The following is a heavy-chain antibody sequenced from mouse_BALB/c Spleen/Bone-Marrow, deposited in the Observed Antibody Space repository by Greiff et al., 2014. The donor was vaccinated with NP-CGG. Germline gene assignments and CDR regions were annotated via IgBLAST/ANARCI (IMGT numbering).Heavy chain of an antibody. V-gene: IGHV14-3*02. CDR2: IDPANGNT. J-gene: IGHJ3*01. Sequence: VQLQQSGAELVKPGASVKLSCTASGFNIKDTYMHWVKQRPEQGLEWIGRIDPANGNTKYDPKFQGKATITADTSSNTAYLQLSSLTSEDTAVYYCARSHYDGYFSWFAYWGQGTLVTVSA. D-gene: IGHD2-3*01. CDR3: ARSHYDGYFSWFAY. CDR1: GFNIKDTY.